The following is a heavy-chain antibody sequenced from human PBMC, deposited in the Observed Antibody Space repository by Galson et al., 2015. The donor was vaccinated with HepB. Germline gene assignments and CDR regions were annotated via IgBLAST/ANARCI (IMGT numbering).Heavy chain of an antibody. D-gene: IGHD6-19*01. CDR1: GYTLTELS. Sequence: SVKVSCKVSGYTLTELSMHWVRQAPGKGLEWMGGFDPEDGETIYAQKFQGRVTMTEDTSTDTAYMELSSLRSEDTAVYYCATGGYSSGAYGMDVWGQGTTVTVSS. V-gene: IGHV1-24*01. CDR2: FDPEDGET. CDR3: ATGGYSSGAYGMDV. J-gene: IGHJ6*02.